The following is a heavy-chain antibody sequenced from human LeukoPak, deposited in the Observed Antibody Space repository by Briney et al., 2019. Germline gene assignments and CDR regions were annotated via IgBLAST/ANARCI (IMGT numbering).Heavy chain of an antibody. CDR3: AKIVKAAPGLLDY. Sequence: PGGSLRLSCAASGFPFSSYGMHWVRQAPGKGLEWVAVIWYDGSNKYYADFVKGRFTISRDNSKNTLYLQMNSLRADDTAVYYCAKIVKAAPGLLDYWGQGTLVTVS. J-gene: IGHJ4*02. CDR1: GFPFSSYG. CDR2: IWYDGSNK. V-gene: IGHV3-33*06. D-gene: IGHD6-13*01.